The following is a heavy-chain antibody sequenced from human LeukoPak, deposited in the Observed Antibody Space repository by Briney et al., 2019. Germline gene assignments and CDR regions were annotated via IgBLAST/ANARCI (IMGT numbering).Heavy chain of an antibody. V-gene: IGHV4-39*01. CDR3: ARLSYY. J-gene: IGHJ4*02. CDR1: GGSITSNSFY. Sequence: PSETLSLTCTVSGGSITSNSFYWGWIRQPPGKRLERIGSINYSGTTYYNPSLKSRITISVDTSKTRLSLKLSAVTAADTAVYYCARLSYYWGRGTLVTVSS. CDR2: INYSGTT.